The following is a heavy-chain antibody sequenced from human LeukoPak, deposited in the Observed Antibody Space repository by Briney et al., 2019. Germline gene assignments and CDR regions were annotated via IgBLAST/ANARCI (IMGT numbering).Heavy chain of an antibody. J-gene: IGHJ6*02. V-gene: IGHV1-69*04. D-gene: IGHD4-17*01. CDR2: IIPIVGIT. CDR1: GVTFSNCG. CDR3: ATDNDGDGDYDGMDV. Sequence: SVKVSCKASGVTFSNCGISWVRQAPGQGLEWMGRIIPIVGITNYAQKLQGRVTITADKSTTTVCMELSSLRSEDTAVYYCATDNDGDGDYDGMDVWGQGTTVIVSS.